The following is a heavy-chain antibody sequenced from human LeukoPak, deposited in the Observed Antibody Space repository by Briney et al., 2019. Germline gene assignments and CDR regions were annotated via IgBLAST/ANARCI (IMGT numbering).Heavy chain of an antibody. V-gene: IGHV1-46*01. J-gene: IGHJ1*01. D-gene: IGHD3-22*01. CDR2: INPSGGST. CDR1: GYTFTSYY. CDR3: ARGYYDSSGYYLAEYFQH. Sequence: ASVKVPCKASGYTFTSYYMHWVRQAPGQGLEWMGIINPSGGSTSYAQKFQGRVTMTRDTSTSTVYMELSSLRSEDTAVYYCARGYYDSSGYYLAEYFQHWGQGTLVTVSS.